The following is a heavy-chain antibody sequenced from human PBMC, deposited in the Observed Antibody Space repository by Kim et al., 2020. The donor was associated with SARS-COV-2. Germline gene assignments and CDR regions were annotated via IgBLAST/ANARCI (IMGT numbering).Heavy chain of an antibody. J-gene: IGHJ4*01. CDR1: GGSISSSSYY. V-gene: IGHV4-39*01. Sequence: SETLSLTCTVSGGSISSSSYYWGWIRQPPGKGLEWIGSIYYSGSTYYNPSLKSRVTISVDTSKNQFSLKLSSVTAADTAVHYCARHRREGLQTIPYYFD. CDR2: IYYSGST. CDR3: ARHRREGLQTIPYYFD. D-gene: IGHD2-21*01.